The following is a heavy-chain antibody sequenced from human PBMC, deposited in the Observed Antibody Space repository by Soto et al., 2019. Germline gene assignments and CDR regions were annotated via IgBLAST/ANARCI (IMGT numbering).Heavy chain of an antibody. CDR3: ARDSITIFGVRGGWFDP. CDR2: ISSSSSYI. CDR1: GFTFSSYS. V-gene: IGHV3-21*01. J-gene: IGHJ5*02. D-gene: IGHD3-3*01. Sequence: EVQLVESGGGLVKPGGSLRLSCAASGFTFSSYSMNWVRQAPGKGLEWVAYISSSSSYIYYADSVKGRFTISRDNAKNTLYLQMNRQRAEDTAVYYCARDSITIFGVRGGWFDPWGQGTLVTVSS.